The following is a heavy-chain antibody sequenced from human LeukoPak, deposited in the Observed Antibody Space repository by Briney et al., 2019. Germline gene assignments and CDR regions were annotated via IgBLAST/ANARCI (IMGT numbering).Heavy chain of an antibody. CDR2: INPNSGGT. D-gene: IGHD6-13*01. V-gene: IGHV1-2*02. CDR1: GYTFTGYY. Sequence: ASVKVSCKASGYTFTGYYIHWVRQAPGQGLEWMGWINPNSGGTNYAQKFQDRVTMARDTSISTAYMDLSSLRSDDTAMFYCARSLISSSWYRSDYWGQGSLVTVSS. J-gene: IGHJ4*02. CDR3: ARSLISSSWYRSDY.